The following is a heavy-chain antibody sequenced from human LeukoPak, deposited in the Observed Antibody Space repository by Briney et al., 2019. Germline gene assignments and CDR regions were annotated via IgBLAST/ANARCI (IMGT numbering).Heavy chain of an antibody. J-gene: IGHJ4*02. CDR1: GYAFTSYG. V-gene: IGHV1-18*01. D-gene: IGHD3-22*01. CDR2: ISAYNGNT. CDR3: ARASVVVITPLDS. Sequence: RASVKVSCKASGYAFTSYGISWVRQAPGQGLEWMGWISAYNGNTNYAQKLQGRVTMTTDTSTSTAYMELRSLRSDDTAVYYCARASVVVITPLDSWGQGTLVTVSS.